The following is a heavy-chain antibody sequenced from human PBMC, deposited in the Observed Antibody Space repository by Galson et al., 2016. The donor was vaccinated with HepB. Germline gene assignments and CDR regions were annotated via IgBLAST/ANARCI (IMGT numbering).Heavy chain of an antibody. D-gene: IGHD6-19*01. CDR3: GREVALAGTDY. CDR1: GFTFSSYN. J-gene: IGHJ4*02. V-gene: IGHV3-21*06. CDR2: ISGNSRYI. Sequence: SLRLSCAASGFTFSSYNMNWVRQAPGKGLEWVSSISGNSRYIYYAGSMKGRFTISRDNAENSLYLQMSSLRAEDTAVYFCGREVALAGTDYWGQGTLVTVSS.